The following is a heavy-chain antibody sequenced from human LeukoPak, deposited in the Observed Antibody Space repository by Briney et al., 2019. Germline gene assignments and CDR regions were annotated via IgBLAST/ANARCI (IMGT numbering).Heavy chain of an antibody. D-gene: IGHD3-16*01. V-gene: IGHV3-7*01. CDR3: ARDPYAGIMITFGGVIERDY. CDR2: IKQDGSEK. J-gene: IGHJ4*02. CDR1: GFTFSRYW. Sequence: GGSLRLSCTASGFTFSRYWMGWVRQAPGKGLEWVANIKQDGSEKYYVDSVKGRFTTSRDNAKNSLYLQSNSLRAEDTAVYYCARDPYAGIMITFGGVIERDYWGQGTLVTVSS.